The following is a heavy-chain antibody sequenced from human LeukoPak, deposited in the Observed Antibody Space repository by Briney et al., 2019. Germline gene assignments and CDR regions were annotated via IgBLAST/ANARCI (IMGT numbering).Heavy chain of an antibody. CDR3: ARYKVPPHQDSSMVPGVYYYYGMDV. V-gene: IGHV1-69*13. CDR2: IIPFFGTP. Sequence: ASVKVSCKASGGSFSTYAISWVRQAPGQGLEWMGGIIPFFGTPSYAQKFHGRVTITADESTNTAYMEVSSLRSEDTALYYCARYKVPPHQDSSMVPGVYYYYGMDVWGLGTTVTVS. CDR1: GGSFSTYA. D-gene: IGHD3-10*01. J-gene: IGHJ6*02.